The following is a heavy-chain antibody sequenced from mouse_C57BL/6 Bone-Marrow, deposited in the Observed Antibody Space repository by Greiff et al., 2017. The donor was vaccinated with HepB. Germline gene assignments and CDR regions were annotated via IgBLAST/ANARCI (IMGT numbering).Heavy chain of an antibody. V-gene: IGHV7-3*01. D-gene: IGHD1-1*01. Sequence: EVHLVESGGGLVQPGGSLSLSCAASGFTFTDYYMSWVRQPPGKALEWLGFIRNKANGYTTEYSASVKGRFTISRDNSQSILYLQMNALRAEDSATYYCARSNPCYYGSSYWYFDVWGTGTTVTVSS. CDR2: IRNKANGYTT. CDR1: GFTFTDYY. J-gene: IGHJ1*03. CDR3: ARSNPCYYGSSYWYFDV.